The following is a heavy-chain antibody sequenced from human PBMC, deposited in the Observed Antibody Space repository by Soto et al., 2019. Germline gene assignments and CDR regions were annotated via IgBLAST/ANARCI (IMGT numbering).Heavy chain of an antibody. D-gene: IGHD3-22*01. V-gene: IGHV3-73*02. CDR1: GFTFSGSA. CDR3: TAPAPGDMIRM. CDR2: IRNKANSYAT. J-gene: IGHJ4*02. Sequence: EVQLVESGGGLVQPGGSLKLSCAASGFTFSGSALHWVRQASGKGLEWVGRIRNKANSYATAYAASVKGRFTISRDDSKNTAFLQMNSLKTEDTALYYCTAPAPGDMIRMWGPGTLVTVSS.